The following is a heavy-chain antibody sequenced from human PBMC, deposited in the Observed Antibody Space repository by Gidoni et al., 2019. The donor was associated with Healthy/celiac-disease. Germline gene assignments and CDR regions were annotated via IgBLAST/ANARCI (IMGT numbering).Heavy chain of an antibody. CDR2: IYYSGST. D-gene: IGHD2-15*01. V-gene: IGHV4-39*01. CDR3: ARNSKDIVVVVAAPNYFDY. CDR1: GGSISSSSYY. Sequence: QLQLQESGPGLVKPSETLSLTCTVSGGSISSSSYYWGWLRQPPGKGLGWIGSIYYSGSTYYNPSLKSRVTISVDTSKNQFSLKLSSVTAADTAVYYCARNSKDIVVVVAAPNYFDYWGQGTLVTVSS. J-gene: IGHJ4*02.